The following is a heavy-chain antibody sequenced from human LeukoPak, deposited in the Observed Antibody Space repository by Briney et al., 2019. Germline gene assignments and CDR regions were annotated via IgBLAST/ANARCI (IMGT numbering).Heavy chain of an antibody. D-gene: IGHD3-3*01. J-gene: IGHJ4*02. Sequence: PGGSLRLSCAASGFTFSSYGMHWVRQAPGKGLEWVAVISYDGSNKYYADSVKGRFTISRDNSKNTLYLQMNSLRAEDTAVYYCVKAWSDWGQGTLVTVSS. CDR3: VKAWSD. CDR1: GFTFSSYG. CDR2: ISYDGSNK. V-gene: IGHV3-30*18.